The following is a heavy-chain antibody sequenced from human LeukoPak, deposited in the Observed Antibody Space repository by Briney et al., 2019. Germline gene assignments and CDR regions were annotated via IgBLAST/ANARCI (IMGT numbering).Heavy chain of an antibody. CDR1: GGSISSSSYY. CDR2: IYYSGGT. V-gene: IGHV4-39*07. D-gene: IGHD4-17*01. Sequence: SETLSLTCTVSGGSISSSSYYWGWIRQPPGKGLEWIGSIYYSGGTYYNPSLKSRVTISVDTSKNQFSLKLSSVTAADTAVYYCARVGVTTAYWGQGTLVTVSS. J-gene: IGHJ4*02. CDR3: ARVGVTTAY.